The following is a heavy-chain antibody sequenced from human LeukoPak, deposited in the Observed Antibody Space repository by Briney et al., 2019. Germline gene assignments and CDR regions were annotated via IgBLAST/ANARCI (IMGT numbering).Heavy chain of an antibody. J-gene: IGHJ5*02. V-gene: IGHV4-34*01. Sequence: SETLSLTCAVYGGSFSGYYWSWIRQPPGKGLEWIGEINHSGSTNYNPSLKSRVTISVDTSKNQFSLKLSSVTAADTAVYYCAGLQSPTLGSWFDPWGQGALVTVSS. CDR1: GGSFSGYY. CDR2: INHSGST. D-gene: IGHD1-1*01. CDR3: AGLQSPTLGSWFDP.